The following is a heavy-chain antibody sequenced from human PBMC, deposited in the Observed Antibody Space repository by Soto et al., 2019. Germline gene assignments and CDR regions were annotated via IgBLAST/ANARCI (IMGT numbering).Heavy chain of an antibody. D-gene: IGHD1-26*01. CDR3: ARNGTYSSSLSQYSGMDV. CDR2: IVPMLGTP. CDR1: GGTFDNFI. V-gene: IGHV1-69*13. Sequence: SVKVSCKASGGTFDNFIMNWVRQTPGRGLEWMGGIVPMLGTPTYAEKFKGRVTISATGSTSTMYMEVTSLRSEDTAIYYCARNGTYSSSLSQYSGMDVWGQGTTVTVSS. J-gene: IGHJ6*02.